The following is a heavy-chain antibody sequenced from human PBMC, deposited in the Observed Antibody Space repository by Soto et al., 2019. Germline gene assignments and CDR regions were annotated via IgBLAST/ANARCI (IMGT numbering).Heavy chain of an antibody. J-gene: IGHJ5*01. CDR1: GYTFTTIR. CDR3: ARDRSGWYDC. D-gene: IGHD6-19*01. CDR2: IRPQNGDT. V-gene: IGHV1-18*01. Sequence: QVQLVQSAAEVGKPGASVKVSCKASGYTFTTIRLSWVRQAPGQGLEWMGWIRPQNGDTQHAQKFQGRFIMTADTSTTTAYMEVRSLRPDVTAVFYCARDRSGWYDCWGQGSLVTVSS.